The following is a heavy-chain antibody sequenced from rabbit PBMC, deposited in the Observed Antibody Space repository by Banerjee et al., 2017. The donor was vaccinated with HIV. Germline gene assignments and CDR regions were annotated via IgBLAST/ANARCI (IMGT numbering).Heavy chain of an antibody. V-gene: IGHV1S40*01. D-gene: IGHD1-1*01. J-gene: IGHJ6*01. Sequence: QSLEESGGDLIKPEGSLTLTCTASGFSFSSSYYMCWVRQAPGKGLEWIACIYAGSSGSTYYATWAKGRFTISKTSSTTVTLQMTSLTAADTATYFCAREGINYYGMDLWGQGTLVTVS. CDR2: IYAGSSGST. CDR3: AREGINYYGMDL. CDR1: GFSFSSSYY.